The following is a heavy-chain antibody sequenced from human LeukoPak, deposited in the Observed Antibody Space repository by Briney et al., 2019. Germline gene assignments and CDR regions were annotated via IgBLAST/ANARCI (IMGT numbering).Heavy chain of an antibody. J-gene: IGHJ4*02. D-gene: IGHD1-26*01. CDR3: ARAYSGSYFSDF. CDR2: ISSSSSYI. Sequence: GGSLRLSCAASGFTFNSYSMNWVRQAPGKGLEWVSSISSSSSYIYYADSVKGRFTISRDNAKNSLYLQMNSLRAEDTAVYYCARAYSGSYFSDFWGQGTLVTVSS. V-gene: IGHV3-21*01. CDR1: GFTFNSYS.